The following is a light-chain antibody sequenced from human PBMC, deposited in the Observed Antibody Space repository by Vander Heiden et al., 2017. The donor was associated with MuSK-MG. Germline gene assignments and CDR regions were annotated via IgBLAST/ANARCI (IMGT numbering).Light chain of an antibody. Sequence: DIQMTQSPSSLSASVGDRVTITCQASQDISNYLNWYQQKPGKAPKLLIYGASNLETGVPSRFSGSGSGTDFTFTISSLQPEDIATNYCQQDDNLPRTFGQGTKLEIK. CDR1: QDISNY. CDR2: GAS. V-gene: IGKV1-33*01. J-gene: IGKJ2*01. CDR3: QQDDNLPRT.